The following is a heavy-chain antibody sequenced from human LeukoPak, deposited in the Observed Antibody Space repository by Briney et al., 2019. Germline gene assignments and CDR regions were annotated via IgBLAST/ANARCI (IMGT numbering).Heavy chain of an antibody. CDR1: GYTFTDYY. CDR3: ARGTLAYCGGDCYSPRDY. V-gene: IGHV1-2*02. CDR2: MNPNGGAT. Sequence: ASVKVSCKASGYTFTDYYMHWVRQAPGQGLEWMGWMNPNGGATNYAQKFQGRVTMTRNTSISTAYMELSSLRSEDTAVYYCARGTLAYCGGDCYSPRDYWGQGTLVTVSS. J-gene: IGHJ4*02. D-gene: IGHD2-21*02.